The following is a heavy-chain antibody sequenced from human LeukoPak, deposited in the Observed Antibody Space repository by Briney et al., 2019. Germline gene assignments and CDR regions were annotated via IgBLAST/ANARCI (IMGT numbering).Heavy chain of an antibody. CDR2: IKEDGSEK. D-gene: IGHD6-6*01. J-gene: IGHJ4*02. V-gene: IGHV3-7*01. CDR1: GFTFNTYW. CDR3: ATHPSSSFSY. Sequence: PGGSLRLSCAASGFTFNTYWMSWVRQAPGKGLEWVANIKEDGSEKYYVDSVKGRFTISRDNAKNSLYLEMNSLRAEDTAVYYCATHPSSSFSYWGQGTLVTVSS.